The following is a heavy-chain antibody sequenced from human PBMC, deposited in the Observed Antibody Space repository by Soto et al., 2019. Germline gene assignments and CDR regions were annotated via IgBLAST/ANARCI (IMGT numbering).Heavy chain of an antibody. V-gene: IGHV3-7*01. D-gene: IGHD3-9*01. CDR2: IKQDGSEK. CDR1: GFTFSSYW. Sequence: GGSLRLSCAASGFTFSSYWMSWVRQAPGKRLEWVANIKQDGSEKYYVDSVKGRFTISRGNAKNSLYLQLNSLRAEDTAVYYCAREYYDILTGYPYFDYWGQGTLVTVSS. CDR3: AREYYDILTGYPYFDY. J-gene: IGHJ4*02.